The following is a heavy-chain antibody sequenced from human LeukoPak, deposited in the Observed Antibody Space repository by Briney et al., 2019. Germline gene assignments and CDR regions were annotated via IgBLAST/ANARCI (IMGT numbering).Heavy chain of an antibody. Sequence: SETLSLTCTVSGGSISSYYWSWVRQPPGKGLEWVGYIYYSGSTYYIPSLKSRVTISVDTSKNQFSLKLSSVTAADTAVYYCARVGYDSSGYFYYFDYWGQGTLVTVSS. CDR1: GGSISSYY. CDR3: ARVGYDSSGYFYYFDY. D-gene: IGHD3-22*01. CDR2: IYYSGST. J-gene: IGHJ4*02. V-gene: IGHV4-59*01.